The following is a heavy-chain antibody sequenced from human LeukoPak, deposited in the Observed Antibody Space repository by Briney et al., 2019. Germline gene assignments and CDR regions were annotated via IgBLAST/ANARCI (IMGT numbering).Heavy chain of an antibody. CDR3: AKRQLVPEGLFDY. CDR1: GFTFSDYY. J-gene: IGHJ4*02. V-gene: IGHV3-23*01. CDR2: ISGSGDTT. Sequence: PGGSLRLSCAASGFTFSDYYMSWIRQAPGKGLECVSTISGSGDTTYYADSVKGRFTISRDNSKNTLYLQMNSLRADDTAIYYCAKRQLVPEGLFDYWGQGTLVTVSS. D-gene: IGHD6-13*01.